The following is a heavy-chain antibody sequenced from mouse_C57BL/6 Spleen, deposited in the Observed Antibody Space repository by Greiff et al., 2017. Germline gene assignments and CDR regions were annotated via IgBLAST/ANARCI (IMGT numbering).Heavy chain of an antibody. CDR2: IRLKSDNYAT. CDR3: TEVHYGSSSWFAY. Sequence: EVKVVESGGGLVQPGGSMKLSCVASGFTFSNYWMNWVRQSPEKGLEWVAQIRLKSDNYATNYAESVKGRFTISRDDSKSSVYLQMNNLRAEDTGIYYCTEVHYGSSSWFAYWGQGTLVTVSA. CDR1: GFTFSNYW. V-gene: IGHV6-3*01. J-gene: IGHJ3*01. D-gene: IGHD1-1*01.